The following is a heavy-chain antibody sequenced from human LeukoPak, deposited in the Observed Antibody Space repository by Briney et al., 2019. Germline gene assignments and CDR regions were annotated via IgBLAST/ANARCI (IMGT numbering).Heavy chain of an antibody. Sequence: SETLSLTCTVSGGSISSSSYYWGWIRQPPGKGLEWIGSIYYSGSTYYNPSLKSRVTISVDTSKNQFSLKLSSVTAADTAVYYCAGPHGYCSGGSCYSLAENWFDPWGQGTLVTASS. CDR3: AGPHGYCSGGSCYSLAENWFDP. CDR1: GGSISSSSYY. J-gene: IGHJ5*02. D-gene: IGHD2-15*01. V-gene: IGHV4-39*07. CDR2: IYYSGST.